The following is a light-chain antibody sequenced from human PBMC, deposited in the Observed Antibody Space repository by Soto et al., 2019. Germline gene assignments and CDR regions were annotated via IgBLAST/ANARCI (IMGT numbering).Light chain of an antibody. Sequence: EIVLTQSPGTLSLSPGERATLSCRASQSVSNNYLAWYQQKPGQAPRLLIYGASNRATGIPDRFSGSGSGTDFTLTISRLEPEDFAVYYCQQRTNRPPITFGGGTKVDIK. CDR1: QSVSNNY. CDR2: GAS. CDR3: QQRTNRPPIT. V-gene: IGKV3D-20*02. J-gene: IGKJ4*01.